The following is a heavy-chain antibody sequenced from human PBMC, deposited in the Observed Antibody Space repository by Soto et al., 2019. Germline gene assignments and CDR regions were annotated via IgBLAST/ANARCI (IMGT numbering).Heavy chain of an antibody. CDR2: IKSKTDGGTT. CDR3: TTDSVTEYYYDSSGYHKGDY. J-gene: IGHJ4*02. D-gene: IGHD3-22*01. V-gene: IGHV3-15*01. CDR1: GFTFSNAW. Sequence: PGGSLRLSCAASGFTFSNAWMSWVRQAPGKGLEWVGRIKSKTDGGTTDYAAPVKGRFTISRDDSKNTLYLQMNSLKTEDTAVYYCTTDSVTEYYYDSSGYHKGDYWGQGTLVTV.